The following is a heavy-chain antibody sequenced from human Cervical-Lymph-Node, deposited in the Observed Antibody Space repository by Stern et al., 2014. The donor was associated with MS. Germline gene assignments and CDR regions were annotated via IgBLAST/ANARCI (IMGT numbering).Heavy chain of an antibody. D-gene: IGHD1-1*01. Sequence: QLQLQESGPGLVKPSQTLSLTCTVSGGSISSGDYYWSWIRQRPGMGLEWIGYISSSGSTYYNPSLKSRVTISVDTSKNQFSLKLNSVTAADTAGYYCARAGDYYTMDVWGQGTTVTVSS. J-gene: IGHJ6*02. V-gene: IGHV4-31*03. CDR2: ISSSGST. CDR1: GGSISSGDYY. CDR3: ARAGDYYTMDV.